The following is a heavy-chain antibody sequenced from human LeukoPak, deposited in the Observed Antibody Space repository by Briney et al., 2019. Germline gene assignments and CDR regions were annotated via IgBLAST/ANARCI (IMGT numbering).Heavy chain of an antibody. CDR2: ISYDGSNK. V-gene: IGHV3-30*18. CDR3: AKVGGSGSYQNTPFDY. Sequence: GTSLRLSCAASGFTFSSYGMHWVRQAPGKGLEWVATISYDGSNKYYADSVKGRFTISRDNSKNTLYLQMNSLRAEDTAVYYCAKVGGSGSYQNTPFDYWGQGTLVTVSS. J-gene: IGHJ4*02. CDR1: GFTFSSYG. D-gene: IGHD3-10*01.